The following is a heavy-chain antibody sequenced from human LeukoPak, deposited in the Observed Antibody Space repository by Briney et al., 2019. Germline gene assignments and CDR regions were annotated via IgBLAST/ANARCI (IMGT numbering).Heavy chain of an antibody. D-gene: IGHD4-17*01. V-gene: IGHV1-2*02. CDR3: VWGTTLTPLTG. CDR1: SNSFTGYY. CDR2: INPNTGGT. J-gene: IGHJ4*02. Sequence: ASVKVSCKASSNSFTGYYMHWVRQAPGHGLEWMGWINPNTGGTNYAQNFQGRVTMTRDTSISTAYMELSRLRSDDTALYYCVWGTTLTPLTGWGQGTLVTVSS.